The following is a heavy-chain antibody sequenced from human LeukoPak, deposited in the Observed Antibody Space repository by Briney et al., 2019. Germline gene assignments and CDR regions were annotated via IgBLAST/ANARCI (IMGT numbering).Heavy chain of an antibody. CDR1: GYTFTSYY. D-gene: IGHD6-19*01. Sequence: ASVKVSCKASGYTFTSYYMHRVRQAPGQGLEWMGIINPSGGSTSYAQKFQGRVTMTRDTSTSTVYMELSSLRSEDTAVYYCARDYSSGWPFDYWGQGTLVTVSS. CDR3: ARDYSSGWPFDY. V-gene: IGHV1-46*01. CDR2: INPSGGST. J-gene: IGHJ4*02.